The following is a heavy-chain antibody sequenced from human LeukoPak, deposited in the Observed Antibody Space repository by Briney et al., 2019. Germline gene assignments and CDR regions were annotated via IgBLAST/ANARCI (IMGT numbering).Heavy chain of an antibody. D-gene: IGHD3-22*01. V-gene: IGHV4-59*12. CDR3: ARAPSYYDSSGYYYFDY. J-gene: IGHJ4*02. CDR2: IYYSGST. Sequence: SETLSLTCTVSGGSISSYYWSWIRQPPGKGLEWIGYIYYSGSTYYNPSLKSRVTISVDTSKNQFSLKLSSVTAADTAVYYCARAPSYYDSSGYYYFDYWGQGTLVTVSS. CDR1: GGSISSYY.